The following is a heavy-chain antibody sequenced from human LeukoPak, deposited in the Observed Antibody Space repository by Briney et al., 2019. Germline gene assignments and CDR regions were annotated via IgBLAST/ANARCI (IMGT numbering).Heavy chain of an antibody. Sequence: SETLSLTCTVSAGSISSRNHYWGWIRQPPGKGLEWIGSIYLIGTNYSNPSLKSRVTISVDTSKNQLSLKLRSVTAADTALYYCARQVGATTLIDSWGQGTLVTVSS. V-gene: IGHV4-39*01. CDR3: ARQVGATTLIDS. D-gene: IGHD1-26*01. CDR1: AGSISSRNHY. CDR2: IYLIGTN. J-gene: IGHJ4*02.